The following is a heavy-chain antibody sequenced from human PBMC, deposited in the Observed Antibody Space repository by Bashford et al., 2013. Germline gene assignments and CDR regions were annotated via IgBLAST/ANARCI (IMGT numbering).Heavy chain of an antibody. CDR1: GYTFTGYY. Sequence: ASVKVSCKASGYTFTGYYMHWVRQAPGQGLEWMGIINPSGGSTSSALKFQGRVTMTWDTSISTAYMELSRLRSDDTAVYYCTIPRVEDYWFDPWGQGTLVTVSS. V-gene: IGHV1-2*02. CDR2: INPSGGST. D-gene: IGHD2-15*01. CDR3: TIPRVEDYWFDP. J-gene: IGHJ5*02.